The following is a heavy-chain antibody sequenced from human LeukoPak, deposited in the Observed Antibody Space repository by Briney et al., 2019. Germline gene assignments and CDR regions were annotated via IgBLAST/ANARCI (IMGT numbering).Heavy chain of an antibody. Sequence: PSETLSLTCAVYGGSFSGYYWSWIRQPPGKGLEWIGEINHSGSTNYNPSLKSRVTISVDTSKDQFSLKLSSVTAADTAVYYCCGSGSYHPGDYWGQGTLVTVSS. CDR1: GGSFSGYY. CDR2: INHSGST. V-gene: IGHV4-34*01. D-gene: IGHD3-10*01. J-gene: IGHJ4*02. CDR3: CGSGSYHPGDY.